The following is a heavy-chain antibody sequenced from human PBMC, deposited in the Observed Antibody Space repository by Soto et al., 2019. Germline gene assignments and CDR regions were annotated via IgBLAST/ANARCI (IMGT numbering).Heavy chain of an antibody. J-gene: IGHJ4*02. D-gene: IGHD3-22*01. CDR1: GFTFSSYA. V-gene: IGHV3-23*01. Sequence: EVQLLESGGGLVQPGGSLRLSCAASGFTFSSYAMSWVRQAPGKGLKWVSAISGSGDSTYYADSVKGRFTISRDNSKNTLFLQMNSLRAEATAVYYCAKTYYYDSSGYFRYYFDYWGQGTLVTVSS. CDR3: AKTYYYDSSGYFRYYFDY. CDR2: ISGSGDST.